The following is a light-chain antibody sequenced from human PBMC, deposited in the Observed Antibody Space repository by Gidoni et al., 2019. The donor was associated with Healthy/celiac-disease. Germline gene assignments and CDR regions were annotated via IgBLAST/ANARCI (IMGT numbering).Light chain of an antibody. Sequence: IVFTQSPATLSLSPVERATLSCRASQSVSSYLAWYQQKPGQAPRLIIYDASNRATGIPARFSGSGCGTDFNLTISSLEPEDYAVYYCQQRSNWPTIFTFGPXTKVDIK. CDR2: DAS. CDR1: QSVSSY. CDR3: QQRSNWPTIFT. V-gene: IGKV3-11*01. J-gene: IGKJ3*01.